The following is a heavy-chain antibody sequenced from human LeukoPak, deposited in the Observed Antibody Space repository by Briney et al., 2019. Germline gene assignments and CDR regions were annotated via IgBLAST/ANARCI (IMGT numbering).Heavy chain of an antibody. CDR2: IYYSGST. CDR1: GGSISSSSYY. J-gene: IGHJ4*02. CDR3: ASTRDGYNYAMYYFDY. Sequence: PSETLSLTCTVSGGSISSSSYYWGWIRQPPGKGLEWIGSIYYSGSTYYNPSHKSRVTISVDTSKNQFSLKLSSVTAADTAVYYCASTRDGYNYAMYYFDYWGQGTLVTVSS. D-gene: IGHD5-24*01. V-gene: IGHV4-39*01.